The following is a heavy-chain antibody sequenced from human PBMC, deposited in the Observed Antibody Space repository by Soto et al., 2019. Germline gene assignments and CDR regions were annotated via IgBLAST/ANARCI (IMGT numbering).Heavy chain of an antibody. J-gene: IGHJ3*02. V-gene: IGHV3-48*03. D-gene: IGHD6-13*01. Sequence: WGSLRLSCAASGFTFSSYEMNWVRQAPGKGLEWVSYISSSVSTIYYADSVKGRFTISRDNAKNSLYLQMNSLRAEDTAVYYCARDSSIAAAGYALDIWGLGTMVTVS. CDR2: ISSSVSTI. CDR3: ARDSSIAAAGYALDI. CDR1: GFTFSSYE.